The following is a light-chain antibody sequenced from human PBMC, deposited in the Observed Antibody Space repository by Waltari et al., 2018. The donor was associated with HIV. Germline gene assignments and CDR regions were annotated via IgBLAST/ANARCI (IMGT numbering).Light chain of an antibody. V-gene: IGLV2-8*01. CDR1: GSDVGYYNY. CDR2: EVS. Sequence: QSALTQPPSASGSPGQSVTISCTGTGSDVGYYNYVSWYQQHPGRAPKLMIYEVSKRPSGVPDRFSASKSGNTASLTVSGLQADDEADYYCSSYGGSNNYVFGTGTTVTVL. CDR3: SSYGGSNNYV. J-gene: IGLJ1*01.